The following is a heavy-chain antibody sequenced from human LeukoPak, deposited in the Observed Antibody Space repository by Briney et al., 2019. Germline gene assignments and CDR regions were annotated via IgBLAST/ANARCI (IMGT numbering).Heavy chain of an antibody. CDR1: GFTFSSHW. CDR2: INGDGGST. CDR3: ARDQVGATPIDY. J-gene: IGHJ4*02. V-gene: IGHV3-74*01. D-gene: IGHD1-26*01. Sequence: PGGSLRLSCAASGFTFSSHWMHWVRQDPGKGLLWVSHINGDGGSTGYADSVKGRFTISRDNAKNTLYLHMNSLRAEDTAVYYCARDQVGATPIDYWGQGTLVTVSS.